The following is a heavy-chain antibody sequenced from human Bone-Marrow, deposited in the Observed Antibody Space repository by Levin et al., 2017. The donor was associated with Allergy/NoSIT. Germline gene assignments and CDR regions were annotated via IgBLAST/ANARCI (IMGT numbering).Heavy chain of an antibody. J-gene: IGHJ4*02. Sequence: GESLKISCAASGFTFSTYSMHWVRQAPGKGLEWVSLISYDVSILFFSYSFPFLFTISKDDSQNTLWLQLNSLRTEDTAVYFCARERPSDIYWSGYIDSSRQGTLVAVST. V-gene: IGHV3-30*04. CDR1: GFTFSTYS. CDR3: ARERPSDIYWSGYIDS. CDR2: ISYDVSIL. D-gene: IGHD3-3*01.